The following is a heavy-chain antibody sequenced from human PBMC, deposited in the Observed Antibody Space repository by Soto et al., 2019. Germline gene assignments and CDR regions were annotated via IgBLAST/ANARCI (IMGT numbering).Heavy chain of an antibody. CDR1: GVSISSGGYS. CDR3: ARGQVVAAQH. CDR2: IYHSGST. Sequence: SETLSLTCAVSGVSISSGGYSWSWIRQPPGKGLEWIGYIYHSGSTYYNPSLKSRVTISVDRSKNQFSLKLSSVTAADTAVYYCARGQVVAAQHWGQGTLVTVPQ. D-gene: IGHD2-15*01. V-gene: IGHV4-30-2*01. J-gene: IGHJ4*02.